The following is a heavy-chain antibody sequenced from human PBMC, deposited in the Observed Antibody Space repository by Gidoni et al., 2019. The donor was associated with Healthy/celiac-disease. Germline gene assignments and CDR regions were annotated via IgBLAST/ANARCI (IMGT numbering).Heavy chain of an antibody. CDR3: ARHVWIAARRDYGMDV. D-gene: IGHD6-6*01. CDR1: GYSFTIYW. J-gene: IGHJ6*02. V-gene: IGHV5-51*01. Sequence: EVQLVQSGAEVKKPGESLKISCKGSGYSFTIYWIGWVRQMPGKGLEWMGIIYPGDSDTRYSPSFQGQVTISADKSISTAYLQWSSLKASDTAMYYCARHVWIAARRDYGMDVWGQGTTVTVSS. CDR2: IYPGDSDT.